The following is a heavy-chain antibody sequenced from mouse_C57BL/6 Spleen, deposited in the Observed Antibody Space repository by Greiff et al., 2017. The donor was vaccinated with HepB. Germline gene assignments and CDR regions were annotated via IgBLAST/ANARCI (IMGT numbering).Heavy chain of an antibody. CDR2: INPNNGGT. D-gene: IGHD1-1*02. Sequence: EVKLQQSGPELVKPGASVKISCKASGYTFTDYYMNWVKQSHGKSLEWIGDINPNNGGTSYNQKFKGKATLTVDKSSSTAYMELRSLTSEDSAVYYCARDYYTVDYWGQGTTLTVSS. CDR1: GYTFTDYY. J-gene: IGHJ2*01. V-gene: IGHV1-26*01. CDR3: ARDYYTVDY.